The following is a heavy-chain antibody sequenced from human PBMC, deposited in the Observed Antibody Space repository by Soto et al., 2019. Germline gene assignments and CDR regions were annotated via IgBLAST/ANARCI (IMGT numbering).Heavy chain of an antibody. D-gene: IGHD6-13*01. CDR1: GFTFSDYY. V-gene: IGHV3-11*05. J-gene: IGHJ4*02. CDR3: ARSVPAAGYVSDY. CDR2: ISSSSSYT. Sequence: QVQLVESGGGLVKPGGSLRLSCAASGFTFSDYYMSWIRQAPGKGLEWVSYISSSSSYTNYADSVKGRFTISRDNAKNSLYLQMNSLRAEDTAVYYCARSVPAAGYVSDYWGQGTLVTVSS.